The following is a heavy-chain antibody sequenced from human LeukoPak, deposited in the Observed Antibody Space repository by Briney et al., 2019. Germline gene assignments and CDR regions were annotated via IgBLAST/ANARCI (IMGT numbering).Heavy chain of an antibody. J-gene: IGHJ4*02. CDR2: ISAGGGSI. CDR1: GFTFSSYA. D-gene: IGHD5-18*01. CDR3: AKDHARCSSGLRIDC. V-gene: IGHV3-23*01. Sequence: PGGSLRLSCAASGFTFSSYAMSWVRQAPGKGLEWVSSISAGGGSIYYADSVKGRFTISRDNSKNTLFLQMNSLRAEDTAVYYCAKDHARCSSGLRIDCWGQGTLVTVSS.